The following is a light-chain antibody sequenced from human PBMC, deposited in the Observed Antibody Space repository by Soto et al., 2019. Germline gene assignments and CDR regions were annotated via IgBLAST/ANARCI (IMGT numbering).Light chain of an antibody. CDR1: SSDVGGYNY. CDR2: DVS. Sequence: QSVLTQPRSVSGSPGHSVTISCTGTSSDVGGYNYVSWYQQHPGKAPKLMIYDVSKRPSGVPDRFSGSKSGNTASLTISGLQAEDEADYSCCSYAGVFGTGTKVTVL. CDR3: CSYAGV. V-gene: IGLV2-11*01. J-gene: IGLJ1*01.